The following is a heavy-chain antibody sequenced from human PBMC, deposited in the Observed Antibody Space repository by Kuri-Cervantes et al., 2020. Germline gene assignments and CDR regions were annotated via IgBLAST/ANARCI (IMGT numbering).Heavy chain of an antibody. J-gene: IGHJ5*02. CDR1: GFVFNNYY. Sequence: GESLKISCATSGFVFNNYYMNWVRQAPGKGLEWVSYISSSSSTIYYADSVKGRFTISRDNAKNSLYLQMNSLRAEDTAVYYCARDSSDSSGYYWDWFDPWGQGTLVTVSS. D-gene: IGHD3-22*01. V-gene: IGHV3-48*01. CDR3: ARDSSDSSGYYWDWFDP. CDR2: ISSSSSTI.